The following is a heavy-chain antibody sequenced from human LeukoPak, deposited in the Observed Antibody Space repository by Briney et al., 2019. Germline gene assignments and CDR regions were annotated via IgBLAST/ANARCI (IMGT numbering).Heavy chain of an antibody. J-gene: IGHJ4*02. Sequence: GSLKVSCKASGYTFTGYYIHWVRQAPGQGLEWMGWINPNSGGTNYAQRFQGRVTMTRDTYINTVYMELSRLRSDDTAVYYCAKTPPVSPYYFDYWGQGTLVTVSS. CDR1: GYTFTGYY. V-gene: IGHV1-2*02. CDR3: AKTPPVSPYYFDY. D-gene: IGHD3-16*01. CDR2: INPNSGGT.